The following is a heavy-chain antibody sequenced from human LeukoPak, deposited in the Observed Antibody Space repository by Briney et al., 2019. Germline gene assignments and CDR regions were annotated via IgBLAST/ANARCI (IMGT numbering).Heavy chain of an antibody. V-gene: IGHV4-34*01. Sequence: SETLSLTCAVYGGSFSGYYWSWIRQPPGKGLEWIGEINHSGSTNYNPSLKSRVAISVDTSKNQFSLKLSSVTAADTAVYYCAREHVVGATGYNWFDPWGQGTLVTVSS. D-gene: IGHD1-26*01. J-gene: IGHJ5*02. CDR3: AREHVVGATGYNWFDP. CDR1: GGSFSGYY. CDR2: INHSGST.